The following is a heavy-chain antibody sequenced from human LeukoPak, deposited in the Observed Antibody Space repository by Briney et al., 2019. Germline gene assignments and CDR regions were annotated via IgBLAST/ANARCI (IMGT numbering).Heavy chain of an antibody. D-gene: IGHD3-9*01. V-gene: IGHV3-21*01. CDR2: ITSSSYI. Sequence: GGSLRLSCAASGSTFSSYSMNWVRQAPGKGLEWVSSITSSSYIYYADSVKGRFTISRDNAKNSLYLQMNSLRAEDTAVYYCARGLRYFDWLWDYWGQGTLVTVSS. CDR1: GSTFSSYS. J-gene: IGHJ4*02. CDR3: ARGLRYFDWLWDY.